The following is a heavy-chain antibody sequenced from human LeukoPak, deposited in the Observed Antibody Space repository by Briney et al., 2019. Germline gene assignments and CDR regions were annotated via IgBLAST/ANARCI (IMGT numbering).Heavy chain of an antibody. CDR2: INPNSGDT. Sequence: ASVKVTLQGSRYTFPGYHLPRVGQAPGQGRGWVGWINPNSGDTNFPQKFQDRVTMTRDTSIGTAYMELSRLRSDDTAVYYCARIVFGGVADYWGQGTLVTVSS. V-gene: IGHV1-2*02. J-gene: IGHJ4*02. D-gene: IGHD3-16*01. CDR3: ARIVFGGVADY. CDR1: RYTFPGYH.